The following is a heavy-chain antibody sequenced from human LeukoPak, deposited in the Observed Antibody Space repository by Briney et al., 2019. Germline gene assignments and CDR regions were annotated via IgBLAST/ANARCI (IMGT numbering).Heavy chain of an antibody. J-gene: IGHJ6*03. CDR2: IKKDGSEI. CDR3: AKAGRGGAITMVRGVKGDYYYMDV. Sequence: GGSLRLSCEGSGFTFSNFWMSWVRQAPGKGLEGVANIKKDGSEIYYVDSVKGRFTISRDNAKKSLYLQMNSRRAEDTAVYYCAKAGRGGAITMVRGVKGDYYYMDVWGKGTTVTISS. D-gene: IGHD3-10*01. CDR1: GFTFSNFW. V-gene: IGHV3-7*03.